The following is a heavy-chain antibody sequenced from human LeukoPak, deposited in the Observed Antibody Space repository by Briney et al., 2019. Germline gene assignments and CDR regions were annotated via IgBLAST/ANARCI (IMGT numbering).Heavy chain of an antibody. V-gene: IGHV4-59*01. CDR2: VHYSGTT. Sequence: MTSETLSLTCTVSDGSITNYDWSWVRQPPGKGLEFIGHVHYSGTTNYNPSLRSRVTISIDTSKKHFFLKLKSVTAADTAVYYCATGYGDFRVEGRYFYSWGQGTLVTVSS. CDR1: DGSITNYD. J-gene: IGHJ4*02. D-gene: IGHD4-17*01. CDR3: ATGYGDFRVEGRYFYS.